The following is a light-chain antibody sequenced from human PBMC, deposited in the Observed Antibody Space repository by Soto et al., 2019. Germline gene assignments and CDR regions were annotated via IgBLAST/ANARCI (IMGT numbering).Light chain of an antibody. CDR3: MQGTHWPPIT. CDR1: QSLVYSDGNIY. J-gene: IGKJ5*01. V-gene: IGKV2-30*01. CDR2: KVS. Sequence: DVVLTQSPLSLPVTLGQPASISCRSTQSLVYSDGNIYLNWFRQRPGQSPRRLIYKVSNRDSGVPDRFSGSGSGTDFTLKISRVEAEDVGVYYCMQGTHWPPITFGQGTRLEIK.